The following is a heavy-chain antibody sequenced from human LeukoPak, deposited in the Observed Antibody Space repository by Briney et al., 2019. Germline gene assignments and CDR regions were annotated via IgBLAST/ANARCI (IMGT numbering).Heavy chain of an antibody. CDR2: ISGSGGNT. V-gene: IGHV3-23*01. Sequence: GGSLRLSCAASGFTFSSYAMSWVRRAPGKGLEWVSTISGSGGNTYYADSVKGRFTISRDKSKNTLYLQMNSLRAEDTAVYYCAKRHSSGWWSIDYWGQGTLVTVSS. D-gene: IGHD6-19*01. CDR3: AKRHSSGWWSIDY. CDR1: GFTFSSYA. J-gene: IGHJ4*02.